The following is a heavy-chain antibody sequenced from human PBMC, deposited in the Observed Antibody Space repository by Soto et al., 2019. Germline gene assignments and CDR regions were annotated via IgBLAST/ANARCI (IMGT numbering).Heavy chain of an antibody. V-gene: IGHV4-61*01. CDR3: ARGATVTQYDY. D-gene: IGHD4-17*01. CDR2: GSYSGTT. Sequence: KPSETLSLTCTVSGVSVNSGSFYWAWIRQPPGKGLEWIGFGSYSGTTNYKPSLKSRVTISVDTSRSQISLKVTSLTAADTAVYYCARGATVTQYDYWGQGTLVTVSS. CDR1: GVSVNSGSFY. J-gene: IGHJ4*02.